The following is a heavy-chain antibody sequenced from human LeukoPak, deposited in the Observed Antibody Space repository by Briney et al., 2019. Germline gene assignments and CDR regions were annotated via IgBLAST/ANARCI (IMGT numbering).Heavy chain of an antibody. CDR3: AKDYRPGDQLLYGFDY. V-gene: IGHV3-23*01. J-gene: IGHJ4*02. D-gene: IGHD2-2*02. CDR2: ISGSGGST. CDR1: GFTFSNYA. Sequence: QPGASLRLSCAASGFTFSNYAMSWVRQAPGKGLEWVSAISGSGGSTYYADSVKGRFTISRDNSKNTLYLQMNSLRAEDTAVYFCAKDYRPGDQLLYGFDYWGQGTLVTVSS.